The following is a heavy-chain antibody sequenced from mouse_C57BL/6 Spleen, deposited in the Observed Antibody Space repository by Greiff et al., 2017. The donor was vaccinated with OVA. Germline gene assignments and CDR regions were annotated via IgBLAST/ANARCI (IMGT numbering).Heavy chain of an antibody. V-gene: IGHV1-80*01. CDR2: IYPGDGDT. Sequence: QVQLQQSGAELVKPGASVKISCKASGYAFSSYWMNWVKQRPGKGLEWIGQIYPGDGDTNYNGKFKGKATLTADKSSSTAYMQLSSLTSEDSAVYFCARSRTYYGSSYVGAWFAYWGQGTLVTVSA. D-gene: IGHD1-1*01. CDR3: ARSRTYYGSSYVGAWFAY. J-gene: IGHJ3*01. CDR1: GYAFSSYW.